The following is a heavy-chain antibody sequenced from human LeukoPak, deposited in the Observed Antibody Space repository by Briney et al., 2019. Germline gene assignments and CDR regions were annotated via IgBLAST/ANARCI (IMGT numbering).Heavy chain of an antibody. J-gene: IGHJ5*02. CDR2: IYYSGST. D-gene: IGHD1-26*01. CDR3: AREIVGATRMIDP. CDR1: GGSISSSSYY. V-gene: IGHV4-39*07. Sequence: MSSETLSLTCTVSGGSISSSSYYWGWIRQPPGKGLEWIGSIYYSGSTYYNPSLKSRVTISVDTSKNQFSLKLSSVTAADTAVYYCAREIVGATRMIDPWGQGTLVTVSS.